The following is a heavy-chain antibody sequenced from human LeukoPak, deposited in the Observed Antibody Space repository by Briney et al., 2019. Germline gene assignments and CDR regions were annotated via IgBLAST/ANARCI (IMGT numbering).Heavy chain of an antibody. CDR1: GYTFTSNY. J-gene: IGHJ5*02. CDR3: AKGVFDWLENWFDP. Sequence: GASVKVSCKAFGYTFTSNYMHWVRQAPGQGPEWMGVISPSGGSTTYAQKFQGRVTLTRDMSTSTDYLELSSLRAGDTAVYYCAKGVFDWLENWFDPWGQGTLVTVSS. D-gene: IGHD3-9*01. V-gene: IGHV1-46*01. CDR2: ISPSGGST.